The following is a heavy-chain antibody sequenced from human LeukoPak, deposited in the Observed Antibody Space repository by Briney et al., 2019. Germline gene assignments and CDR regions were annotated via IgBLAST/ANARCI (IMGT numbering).Heavy chain of an antibody. V-gene: IGHV3-7*01. CDR1: GFTLSSYW. J-gene: IGHJ4*02. D-gene: IGHD6-13*01. Sequence: GGSLRLSCAASGFTLSSYWMSWVRQAPGKGLEWVANIKQDGSAIHYVDSVKGRFTISRDNAKNSLYLQMNSLRAEDTAVYYCARCGVGVAAAAANCWGQGTLLTVSS. CDR2: IKQDGSAI. CDR3: ARCGVGVAAAAANC.